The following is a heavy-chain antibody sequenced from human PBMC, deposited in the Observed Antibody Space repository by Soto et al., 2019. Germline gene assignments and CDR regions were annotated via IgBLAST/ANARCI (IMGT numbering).Heavy chain of an antibody. CDR2: IYHSGST. CDR1: GGSISSGGYS. CDR3: ARGILNGFDY. J-gene: IGHJ4*02. Sequence: PSETLSLTCAVSGGSISSGGYSWSWIRQPPGKGLEWIGYIYHSGSTYYNPSLKSRVTISVDRSKNQFSLKLSSVTAADTAVYYCARGILNGFDYWGQGTLVTVSS. D-gene: IGHD3-9*01. V-gene: IGHV4-30-2*01.